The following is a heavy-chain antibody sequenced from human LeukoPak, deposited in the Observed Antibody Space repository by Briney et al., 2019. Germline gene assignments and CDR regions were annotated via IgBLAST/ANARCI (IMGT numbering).Heavy chain of an antibody. CDR1: GFTFSSYA. CDR3: AKRGNSWDLFDY. V-gene: IGHV3-30*14. D-gene: IGHD6-13*01. J-gene: IGHJ4*02. Sequence: RSLRLSCAASGFTFSSYAMHWVRQAPGKGLEWVAVISYDGSNKYYADSVKGRFTISRDNSENTLFLQMNNLRVEDTAVYYCAKRGNSWDLFDYWGQGTLVTVSS. CDR2: ISYDGSNK.